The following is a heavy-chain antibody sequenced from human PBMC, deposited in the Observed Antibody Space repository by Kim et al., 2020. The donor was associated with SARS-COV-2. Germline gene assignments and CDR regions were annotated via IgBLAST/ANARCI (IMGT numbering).Heavy chain of an antibody. Sequence: GTTDYADSVKGQFTISRDNARNTLYLHMNSLRGEDTAVYYCARRPSRFLDYWGRGTLVTVSS. CDR2: GTT. D-gene: IGHD3-3*01. V-gene: IGHV3-23*01. CDR3: ARRPSRFLDY. J-gene: IGHJ4*02.